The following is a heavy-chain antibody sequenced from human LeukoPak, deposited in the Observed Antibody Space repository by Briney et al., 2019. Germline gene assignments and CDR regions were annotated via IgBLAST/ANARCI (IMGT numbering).Heavy chain of an antibody. J-gene: IGHJ4*02. CDR3: ARGMVAANDY. CDR1: GGSFSGYY. Sequence: SETLSLTCAVYGGSFSGYYWSWIRQPPGKGLEWIGEINHSGSTNYNPSLKSRVTISVDTSKNQFSLKLSSVTAADTAVYYCARGMVAANDYWGQGTLVTVSS. V-gene: IGHV4-34*01. D-gene: IGHD2-15*01. CDR2: INHSGST.